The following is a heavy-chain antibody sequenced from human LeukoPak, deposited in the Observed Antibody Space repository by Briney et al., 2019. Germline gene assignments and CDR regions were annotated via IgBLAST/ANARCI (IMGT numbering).Heavy chain of an antibody. D-gene: IGHD1-26*01. CDR1: GFTFDDYA. J-gene: IGHJ4*02. V-gene: IGHV3-9*01. CDR2: ISWNSGII. CDR3: AKAGGGEFDSGSYSDY. Sequence: GGSLRLSCAASGFTFDDYAMHWVRQAPGKGLEWVSGISWNSGIIGYADSVKGRFTISRDNAKNSLYLQMNSLRAEDTALYYCAKAGGGEFDSGSYSDYWGQGTLVTVSS.